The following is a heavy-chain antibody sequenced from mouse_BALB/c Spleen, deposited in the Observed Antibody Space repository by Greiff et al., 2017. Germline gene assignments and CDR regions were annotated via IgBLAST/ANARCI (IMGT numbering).Heavy chain of an antibody. D-gene: IGHD2-2*01. CDR1: GYTFSSYW. CDR3: ARWFPYYAMDY. CDR2: ILPGSGST. J-gene: IGHJ4*01. Sequence: QVQLQQSGAELMKPGASVKISCKATGYTFSSYWIEWVKQRPGHGLEWIGEILPGSGSTNYNEKFKGKATFTADTSSNTAYMQLSSLTSEDSAVYYCARWFPYYAMDYWGQGTSVTVSS. V-gene: IGHV1-9*01.